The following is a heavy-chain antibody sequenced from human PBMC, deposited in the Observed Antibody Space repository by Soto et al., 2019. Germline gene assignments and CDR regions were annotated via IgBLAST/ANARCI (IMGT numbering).Heavy chain of an antibody. CDR3: AGQYSFGSYGMDV. Sequence: SETLSLTCTVSGSSISSSGYYWGWIRQPPGKGLEWIGTIYYSGSTNYNPSLKSRVTISVDTSKNQFSLKLSSVTAADTAVYYCAGQYSFGSYGMDVWGQGTTVTVSS. D-gene: IGHD5-18*01. CDR2: IYYSGST. J-gene: IGHJ6*02. V-gene: IGHV4-39*01. CDR1: GSSISSSGYY.